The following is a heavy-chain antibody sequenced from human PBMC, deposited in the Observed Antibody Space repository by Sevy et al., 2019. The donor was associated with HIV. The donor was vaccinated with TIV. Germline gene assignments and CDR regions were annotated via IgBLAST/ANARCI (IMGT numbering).Heavy chain of an antibody. Sequence: GGSLRLSCAASGFTFSSYSMNWVRQAPGKGLEWVSSISSSSSYIYYADSVKGRFTISRDNAKNSLYLQMNSLRAEDTAVYYCARLSSSIAAAGNPLGDYYYYYMDVWGKGTTVTVSS. CDR2: ISSSSSYI. CDR3: ARLSSSIAAAGNPLGDYYYYYMDV. V-gene: IGHV3-21*01. J-gene: IGHJ6*03. CDR1: GFTFSSYS. D-gene: IGHD6-13*01.